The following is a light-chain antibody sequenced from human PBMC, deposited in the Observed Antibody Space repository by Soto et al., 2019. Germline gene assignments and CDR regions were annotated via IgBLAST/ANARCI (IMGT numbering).Light chain of an antibody. J-gene: IGLJ1*01. V-gene: IGLV2-18*01. CDR1: SSDVGNYDS. CDR3: SLYTSENTYV. CDR2: EAS. Sequence: QSVLTQPPSASGSPGQSVTISCTVTSSDVGNYDSVSWYQHHPGKAPQAVIYEASNRPSGVPDRFSGSKSGNTASLTISGLQAADEVDYYCSLYTSENTYVFGTGTKVTV.